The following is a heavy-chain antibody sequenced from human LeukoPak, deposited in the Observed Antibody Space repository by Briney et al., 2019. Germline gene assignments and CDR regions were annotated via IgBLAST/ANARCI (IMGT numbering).Heavy chain of an antibody. CDR1: GGSFSSYY. J-gene: IGHJ3*02. Sequence: SETLSLTCAVYGGSFSSYYWSWIRQPPGKGLEWIGYIFYSGSTPYNPSLKSRVTISVDTSKNQFSLKLSSVTAADAAVFYCARVWELSDAFDIWGQGTMVTVSS. CDR3: ARVWELSDAFDI. CDR2: IFYSGST. D-gene: IGHD1-26*01. V-gene: IGHV4-59*12.